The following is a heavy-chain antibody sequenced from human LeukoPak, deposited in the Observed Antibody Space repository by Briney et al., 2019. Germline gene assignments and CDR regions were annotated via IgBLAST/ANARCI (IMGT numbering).Heavy chain of an antibody. CDR3: ASESPDSSGYY. Sequence: GASVKVSCKASGYTFTSYDINWVRQATGQGLEWMGWMNPNSGNTDYAQKFQGRVTMTRNTSISTAYMELSSLRSEDTAVYYCASESPDSSGYYWGQGTLVTVSS. D-gene: IGHD3-22*01. CDR2: MNPNSGNT. J-gene: IGHJ4*02. CDR1: GYTFTSYD. V-gene: IGHV1-8*01.